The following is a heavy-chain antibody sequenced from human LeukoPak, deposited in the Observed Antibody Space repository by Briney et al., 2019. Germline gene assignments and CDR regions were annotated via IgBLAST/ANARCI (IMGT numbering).Heavy chain of an antibody. CDR3: ARDPHPYYDFWSGYLDV. CDR1: GGSISSYY. J-gene: IGHJ6*03. CDR2: IYHSGST. D-gene: IGHD3-3*01. Sequence: PSETLSLTCAVSGGSISSYYWGWIRQPPGKGLEWIGSIYHSGSTYYNPSLKSRVTISVDTSKNQFSLKLSSVTAADTAVYYCARDPHPYYDFWSGYLDVWGKGTTVTVSS. V-gene: IGHV4-38-2*02.